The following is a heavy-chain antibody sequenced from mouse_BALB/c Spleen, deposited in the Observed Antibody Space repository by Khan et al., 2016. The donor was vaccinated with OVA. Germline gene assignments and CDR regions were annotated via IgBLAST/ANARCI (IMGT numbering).Heavy chain of an antibody. V-gene: IGHV3-2*02. CDR3: ARVYGGDFDY. CDR2: ISYSGNT. J-gene: IGHJ2*01. Sequence: EVQLVESGPGLVKPSQSLSLTCTVTGYSITSDYAWNWLRQFPGNKLEWMGFISYSGNTKYNPSLKSRFSITRDTSKNQFFLHLNSVTIEDTATXYCARVYGGDFDYWGKGTTLTVSS. CDR1: GYSITSDYA. D-gene: IGHD1-1*01.